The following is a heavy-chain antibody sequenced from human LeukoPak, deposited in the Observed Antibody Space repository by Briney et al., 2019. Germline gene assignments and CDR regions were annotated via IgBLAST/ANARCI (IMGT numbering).Heavy chain of an antibody. CDR2: ISVSGNT. V-gene: IGHV3-23*01. CDR3: AKAPVTTCSGAYCYPFDY. Sequence: GGALRLSCAASGFTFSSYAMSWVRQGPGKGLEGVAAISVSGNTYHADSVRGGFTISRDSSKNTLYLQMNSLRAGDAAVYYCAKAPVTTCSGAYCYPFDYWSQGTLVTVSS. CDR1: GFTFSSYA. J-gene: IGHJ4*02. D-gene: IGHD2-15*01.